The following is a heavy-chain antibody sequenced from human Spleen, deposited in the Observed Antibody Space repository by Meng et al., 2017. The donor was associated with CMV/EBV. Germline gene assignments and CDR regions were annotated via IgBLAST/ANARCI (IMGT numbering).Heavy chain of an antibody. CDR1: GFTFSSYS. V-gene: IGHV3-21*04. Sequence: GESLKISFAASGFTFSSYSMNWVRQAPGKGLEWVSSISSSSSYIYYADSVKGRFTISRDNSKNTLYLQMNSLRAEDTAVYYCAKDFGQQLELDYWGQGTLVTVSS. CDR3: AKDFGQQLELDY. CDR2: ISSSSSYI. D-gene: IGHD6-13*01. J-gene: IGHJ4*02.